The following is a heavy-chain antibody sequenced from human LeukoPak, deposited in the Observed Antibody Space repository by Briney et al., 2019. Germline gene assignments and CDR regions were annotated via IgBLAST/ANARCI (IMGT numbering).Heavy chain of an antibody. CDR3: ARMYSSGWHFDL. CDR2: IYYSGTT. J-gene: IGHJ2*01. V-gene: IGHV4-59*01. CDR1: GGSISTYY. D-gene: IGHD6-19*01. Sequence: SETLSLTCTVSGGSISTYYWNWIRQPPGKGLEWIGYIYYSGTTSYNPSLKSRVTISVDTSKNQFSLKLSSVTAADTAVYYCARMYSSGWHFDLWGRGTLVTVSS.